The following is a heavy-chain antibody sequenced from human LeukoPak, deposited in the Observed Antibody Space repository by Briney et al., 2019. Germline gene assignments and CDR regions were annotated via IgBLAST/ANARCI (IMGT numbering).Heavy chain of an antibody. J-gene: IGHJ6*03. V-gene: IGHV4-34*01. Sequence: SETLSLTCAVYGGSFSGYYWSWIRQPPGKGLEWIGEINHSGSTNYNPSLKSRVTISVDTSKNQFSLKLSSVTAADTAVYYCARGKEGIYYGSAKPNYYYYYYMDVWGKGTTVTVSS. CDR3: ARGKEGIYYGSAKPNYYYYYYMDV. D-gene: IGHD3-10*01. CDR1: GGSFSGYY. CDR2: INHSGST.